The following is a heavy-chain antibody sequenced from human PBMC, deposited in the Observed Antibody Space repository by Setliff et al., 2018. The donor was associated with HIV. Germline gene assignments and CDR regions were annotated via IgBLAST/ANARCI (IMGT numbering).Heavy chain of an antibody. V-gene: IGHV1-2*02. D-gene: IGHD2-15*01. CDR2: INPNTGGT. Sequence: GASVKVSCKASGYTFTGHYIHWVRQAPGQGLEWMGWINPNTGGTNYAQKFQGRVTMTRDTSISTAYMELRRLRSGDTAMYYCARDQTPLDAFDIWGQGTMVTVSS. CDR1: GYTFTGHY. CDR3: ARDQTPLDAFDI. J-gene: IGHJ3*02.